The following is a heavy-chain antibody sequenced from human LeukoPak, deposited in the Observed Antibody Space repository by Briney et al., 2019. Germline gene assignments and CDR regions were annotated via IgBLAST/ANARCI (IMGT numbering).Heavy chain of an antibody. V-gene: IGHV4-34*01. Sequence: MASETLSLTCAVYGGSFSGYYWSWIRQPPGKGLEWIGEINHSGSTNYNPSLKSRVTISVDTSKNQFSLRLSSVTAADTAVYYCARSYYYDSSGYYLALGYYYYYMDVWGKGTTVTVSS. CDR3: ARSYYYDSSGYYLALGYYYYYMDV. CDR1: GGSFSGYY. CDR2: INHSGST. D-gene: IGHD3-22*01. J-gene: IGHJ6*03.